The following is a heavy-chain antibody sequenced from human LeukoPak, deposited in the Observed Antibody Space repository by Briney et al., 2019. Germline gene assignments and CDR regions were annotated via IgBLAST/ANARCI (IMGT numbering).Heavy chain of an antibody. Sequence: GSLRLSCAASGFTFSSYSMNWVRQAPGKGLEWVSAISTTGVGKYYADSVKGRFTISRDNSKNTLYLQMNSLRPEDTAVYYCASGSRFDYWGQGTLATVSS. CDR1: GFTFSSYS. J-gene: IGHJ4*02. CDR3: ASGSRFDY. D-gene: IGHD5/OR15-5a*01. V-gene: IGHV3-23*01. CDR2: ISTTGVGK.